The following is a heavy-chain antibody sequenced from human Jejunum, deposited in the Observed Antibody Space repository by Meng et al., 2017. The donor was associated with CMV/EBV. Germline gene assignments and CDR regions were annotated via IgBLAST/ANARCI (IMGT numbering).Heavy chain of an antibody. J-gene: IGHJ4*02. V-gene: IGHV3-21*01. CDR3: ARDELIYGLGSYLGY. CDR2: ISSSSNYI. CDR1: TFTFSSYS. Sequence: EVQLVESGGGLVKPGGSLRLSCAASTFTFSSYSMSWVRQAPGKGLEWVSSISSSSNYIYYADSVKGQFTISRDNAKNSLYLLMNSLRADDTAVYYCARDELIYGLGSYLGYWGQGTLVTVS. D-gene: IGHD3-10*01.